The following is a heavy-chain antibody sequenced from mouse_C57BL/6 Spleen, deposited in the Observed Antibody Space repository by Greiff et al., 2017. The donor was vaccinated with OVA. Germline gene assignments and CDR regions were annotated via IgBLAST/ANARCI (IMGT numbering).Heavy chain of an antibody. V-gene: IGHV1-54*01. CDR2: INPGSGGT. Sequence: VQLQQSGAELVRPGTSVKVSCKASGYAFTNYLIEWVKQRPGQGLEWIGVINPGSGGTNYNEKFKGKATLTADKSSSTAYMQLSSLTSEDSAVYFCARRDYDYSWFAYWGQGTLVTVSA. J-gene: IGHJ3*01. CDR3: ARRDYDYSWFAY. CDR1: GYAFTNYL. D-gene: IGHD2-4*01.